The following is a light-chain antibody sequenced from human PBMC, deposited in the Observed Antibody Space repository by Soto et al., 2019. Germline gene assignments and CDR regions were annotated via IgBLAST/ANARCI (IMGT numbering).Light chain of an antibody. CDR1: QSVSNFY. J-gene: IGKJ1*01. CDR3: QQCARSPWT. CDR2: GAS. V-gene: IGKV3-20*01. Sequence: EIVLTQSPGTLSLSPGERATLSCRASQSVSNFYLAWYQQKPGQSPRLLISGASSRAAGIPDRFSGGGSGTDLTLTISRLEPEDFAVYYCQQCARSPWTFGQGTKVEI.